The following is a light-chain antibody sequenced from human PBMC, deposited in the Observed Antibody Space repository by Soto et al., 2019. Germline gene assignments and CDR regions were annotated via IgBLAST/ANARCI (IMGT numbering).Light chain of an antibody. J-gene: IGKJ3*01. V-gene: IGKV1-5*03. CDR2: RAS. Sequence: DIQMTQSPSTLSASVGDRVTITCRASQAISSWLAWYQQKPGKAPKLLIYRASSLESGVPSRFTGSGSGADFTLTISSLQPDDFSTYYCQHYDSYSATFGPGTEVHIK. CDR3: QHYDSYSAT. CDR1: QAISSW.